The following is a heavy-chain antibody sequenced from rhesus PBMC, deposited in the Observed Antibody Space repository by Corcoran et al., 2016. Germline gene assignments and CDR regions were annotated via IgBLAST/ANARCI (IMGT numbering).Heavy chain of an antibody. CDR3: ASLHDSGITRWYFDI. V-gene: IGHV4-122*02. D-gene: IGHD3-28*01. CDR1: GGSISSSYYY. Sequence: QVQLQESGPGLVKPSETLSLTCAVSGGSISSSYYYWSWIRQSPGKGLEWIGYISYSGSTSYNPSLKSRVTISRDTSKNQFSLKLSSMTAADTAVYYCASLHDSGITRWYFDIWGPGTPITISS. J-gene: IGHJ2*01. CDR2: ISYSGST.